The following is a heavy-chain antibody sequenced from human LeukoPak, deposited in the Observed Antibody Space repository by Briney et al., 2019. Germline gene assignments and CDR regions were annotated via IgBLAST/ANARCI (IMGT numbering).Heavy chain of an antibody. CDR3: ARESIVVPAAIGDY. CDR1: GFTFSSYS. J-gene: IGHJ4*02. V-gene: IGHV3-48*01. D-gene: IGHD2-2*01. CDR2: ISSSSSTI. Sequence: GGSLRLSCAASGFTFSSYSMNWVRQAPGKGLEWISYISSSSSTIYYADSVKGRFTISRDNAKKSLYLQMNSLRAEDTAVYYCARESIVVPAAIGDYWGQGTLVTVSS.